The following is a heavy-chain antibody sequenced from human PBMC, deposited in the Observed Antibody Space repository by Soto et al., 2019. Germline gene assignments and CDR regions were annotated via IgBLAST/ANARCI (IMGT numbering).Heavy chain of an antibody. CDR3: ARDASYSSGWYLRY. CDR1: GFTFSSYA. Sequence: PGGSLRLSCAASGFTFSSYAMHWVRQAPGKGLEWVAVISYDGSNKYYADSVKGRFTISRDNSKNTLYLQLNSLRAEDTAVYYCARDASYSSGWYLRYWGQGTLVTVSS. J-gene: IGHJ4*02. CDR2: ISYDGSNK. D-gene: IGHD6-19*01. V-gene: IGHV3-30-3*01.